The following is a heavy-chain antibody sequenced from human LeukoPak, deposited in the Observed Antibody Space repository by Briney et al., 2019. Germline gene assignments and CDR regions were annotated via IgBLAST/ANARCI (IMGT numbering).Heavy chain of an antibody. CDR3: AKGWVSSWYPAIDY. CDR1: GFTFSSYA. Sequence: GGSLRLSCAASGFTFSSYAMHWVRQAPGKGLEWVSAISGSGGSTYYADSVKGRFTISRDNSKNTLYLQMNSLRAEDTAVYYCAKGWVSSWYPAIDYWGQGTLVTVSS. CDR2: ISGSGGST. V-gene: IGHV3-23*01. D-gene: IGHD6-13*01. J-gene: IGHJ4*02.